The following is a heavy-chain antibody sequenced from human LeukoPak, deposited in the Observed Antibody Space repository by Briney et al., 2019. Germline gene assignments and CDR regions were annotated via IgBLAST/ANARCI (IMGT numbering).Heavy chain of an antibody. D-gene: IGHD1-1*01. CDR3: AKANWVSNADAVW. CDR2: SRGGGET. Sequence: GGSLRLSCAASGFSFSNYAMSWVRQAPARGPEWVSSRGGGETFYADSVKGRFALSRDDFRNTVYLQLNNLRVEDTAIYYCAKANWVSNADAVWWGQGTQVTVSS. CDR1: GFSFSNYA. V-gene: IGHV3-23*01. J-gene: IGHJ4*02.